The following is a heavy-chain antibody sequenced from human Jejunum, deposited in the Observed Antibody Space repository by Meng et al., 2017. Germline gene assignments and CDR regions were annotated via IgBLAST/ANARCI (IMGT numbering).Heavy chain of an antibody. V-gene: IGHV4-4*02. CDR1: GASISRTNW. Sequence: QGQLKESGPGLVKPSGTLSLLCAVSGASISRTNWWSWVRQPPGKGLEWIGKIDPSESTHYNPSLKGRVTISADRSKNQFSLRLTSVTAADTAIYYCARAYCTDVSCHDFFDSWGQGTLVTVSS. CDR3: ARAYCTDVSCHDFFDS. CDR2: IDPSEST. D-gene: IGHD2-8*01. J-gene: IGHJ4*02.